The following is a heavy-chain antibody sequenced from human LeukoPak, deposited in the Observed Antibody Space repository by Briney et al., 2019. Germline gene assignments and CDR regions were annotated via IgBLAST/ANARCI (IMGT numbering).Heavy chain of an antibody. CDR2: IYYSGST. Sequence: SQTLSLTCTVSGGSISSGDYYWSWIRQPPGKGLEWIGYIYYSGSTYYNPSLKSRVTISVDTSKNQFPLKLSSVTAADTAVYYCARGKPYGDYVGNFDYWGQGTLVTVSS. V-gene: IGHV4-30-4*01. CDR3: ARGKPYGDYVGNFDY. D-gene: IGHD4-17*01. CDR1: GGSISSGDYY. J-gene: IGHJ4*02.